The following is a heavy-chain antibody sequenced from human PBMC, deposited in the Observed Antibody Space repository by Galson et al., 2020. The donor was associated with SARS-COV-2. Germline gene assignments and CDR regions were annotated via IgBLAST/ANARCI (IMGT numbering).Heavy chain of an antibody. Sequence: GGSLRLSCVVSGFTLRSYGIHWVRQAPGKGLEWVAFISNDGSVQFNADSVKGRFTVSRDNSQNTVSLQISGLQIDDTALYYCAREKSIVATMLPAFWGQGTLVTVSS. J-gene: IGHJ4*02. CDR2: ISNDGSVQ. CDR3: AREKSIVATMLPAF. CDR1: GFTLRSYG. D-gene: IGHD5-12*01. V-gene: IGHV3-30*03.